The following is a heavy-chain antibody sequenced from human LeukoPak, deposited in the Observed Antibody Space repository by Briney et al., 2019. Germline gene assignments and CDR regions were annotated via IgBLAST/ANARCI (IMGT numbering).Heavy chain of an antibody. J-gene: IGHJ5*02. CDR2: MNPNSGNT. Sequence: ASVKVSCKASGDTFTSYDINWVRQATGQGLEWMGWMNPNSGNTGYAQKFQGRVTMTRNTSISTAYMELSSLRSEDTAVYYCARAYYDFWSGEPAALNWFDPWGQGTLVTVSS. CDR1: GDTFTSYD. CDR3: ARAYYDFWSGEPAALNWFDP. V-gene: IGHV1-8*01. D-gene: IGHD3-3*01.